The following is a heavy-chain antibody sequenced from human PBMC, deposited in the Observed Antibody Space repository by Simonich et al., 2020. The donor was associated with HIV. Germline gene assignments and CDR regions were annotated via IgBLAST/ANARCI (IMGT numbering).Heavy chain of an antibody. Sequence: QVQLQQWGAGLLKPSETLSLTCAVYGGSLSGYYWSWIRPPPGKGMEWIGEINHSGITNYKSSLNSRATISLDKSKNQFSLKLSSVTAADTAIYYCARRDRELILYFDYWGQGNLVTVSS. J-gene: IGHJ4*02. CDR1: GGSLSGYY. D-gene: IGHD3-3*01. CDR3: ARRDRELILYFDY. V-gene: IGHV4-34*01. CDR2: INHSGIT.